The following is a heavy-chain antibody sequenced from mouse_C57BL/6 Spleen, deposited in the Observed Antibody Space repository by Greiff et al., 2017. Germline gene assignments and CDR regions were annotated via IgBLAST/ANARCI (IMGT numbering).Heavy chain of an antibody. V-gene: IGHV1-61*01. J-gene: IGHJ4*01. CDR3: ARLGIYYGSSYDAMDY. CDR2: IYPSDSET. Sequence: VQLQQSGAELVRPGSSVKLSCKASGYTFTSYWMDWVKQRPGQGLEWIGNIYPSDSETHYNQKFKDKATLTVDKSSSTAYMQLSSLTSEDSAVYYCARLGIYYGSSYDAMDYWGQGTSVTVSS. CDR1: GYTFTSYW. D-gene: IGHD1-1*01.